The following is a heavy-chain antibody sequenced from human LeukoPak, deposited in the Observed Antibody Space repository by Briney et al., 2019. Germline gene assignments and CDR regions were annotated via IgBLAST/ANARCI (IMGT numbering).Heavy chain of an antibody. Sequence: GGSLRLSCAASGFTFSSYGMHWVRQAPGKGLEWVAVIWYDGSNKYHADSVKGRFTISRDNSKNTLYLQMNSLGAEDTAVYYCARDDYSSSSIDYWGQGTLVTVSS. CDR1: GFTFSSYG. CDR3: ARDDYSSSSIDY. CDR2: IWYDGSNK. J-gene: IGHJ4*02. V-gene: IGHV3-33*01. D-gene: IGHD6-6*01.